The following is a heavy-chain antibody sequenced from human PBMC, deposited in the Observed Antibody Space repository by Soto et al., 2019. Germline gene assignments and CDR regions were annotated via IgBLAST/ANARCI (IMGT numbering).Heavy chain of an antibody. V-gene: IGHV3-30-3*01. D-gene: IGHD3-22*01. CDR1: GFTFRSYA. CDR2: ISFDGSNE. CDR3: ALGRGYYPKYNCKRCARSTPGPSLGSGGSNSSSNQH. J-gene: IGHJ1*01. Sequence: GGSLRLSCSASGFTFRSYAIHWVRQAPGKGLEWVSAISFDGSNEYYADSVKGRFTISKDNSKNTLYLQMNSLRAEDTAVYYCALGRGYYPKYNCKRCARSTPGPSLGSGGSNSSSNQH.